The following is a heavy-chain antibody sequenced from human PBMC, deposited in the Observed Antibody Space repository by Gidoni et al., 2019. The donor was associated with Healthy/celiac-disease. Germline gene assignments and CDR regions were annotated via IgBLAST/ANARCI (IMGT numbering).Heavy chain of an antibody. J-gene: IGHJ4*02. CDR2: INHSGST. D-gene: IGHD6-13*01. V-gene: IGHV4-34*01. CDR1: GGSFSGYY. CDR3: ARGLSRSSWYRGTPSVFDY. Sequence: QVQLQQWGAGLLKPSETLSLTCAVYGGSFSGYYWSWIRQPPGKGLGWIGEINHSGSTNYNPSLKSRVTISVDTSKNQFSLKLSSVTAADTAVYYCARGLSRSSWYRGTPSVFDYWGQGTLVTVSS.